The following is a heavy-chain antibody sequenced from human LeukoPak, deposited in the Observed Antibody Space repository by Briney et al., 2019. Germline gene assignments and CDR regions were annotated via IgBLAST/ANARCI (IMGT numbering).Heavy chain of an antibody. J-gene: IGHJ5*02. D-gene: IGHD2-2*01. V-gene: IGHV3-23*01. CDR2: ISGGGDST. CDR1: GFTFSSHG. CDR3: AKGAVVVPAAMQGRDNWFDP. Sequence: GGSLRLSCAASGFTFSSHGMTWVRQAPGKGLEWVSGISGGGDSTYYADSVKGRFTISRDNSKNTLYLQMNSLRAEDTAVYYCAKGAVVVPAAMQGRDNWFDPWGQGTLVTVSS.